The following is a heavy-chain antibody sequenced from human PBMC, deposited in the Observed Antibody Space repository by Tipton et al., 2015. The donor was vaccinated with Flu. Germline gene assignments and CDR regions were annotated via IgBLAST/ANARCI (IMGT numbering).Heavy chain of an antibody. CDR1: GFTFSSYS. Sequence: SLRLSCAASGFTFSSYSMNWVRQAPGKGLEWVSSISSSSSYIYYADSVKGRFTISRDNAKNSLYLQMNSLRAEDTAVYYCARGEVYYDILTGYPDYWGQGTLVTVSS. D-gene: IGHD3-9*01. V-gene: IGHV3-21*01. CDR3: ARGEVYYDILTGYPDY. CDR2: ISSSSSYI. J-gene: IGHJ4*02.